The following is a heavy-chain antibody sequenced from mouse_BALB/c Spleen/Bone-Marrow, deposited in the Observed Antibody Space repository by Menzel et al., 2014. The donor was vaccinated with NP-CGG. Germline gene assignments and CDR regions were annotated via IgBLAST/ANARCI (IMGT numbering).Heavy chain of an antibody. J-gene: IGHJ3*01. CDR2: IYPGDGDT. Sequence: VQLQQSGPELVKPGASVKISCKASGYAFSSSWMNWVKQRPGQGLEWIGRIYPGDGDTNYNGKFKGKATLTADKSSSTAYMQLSSLTSVDSAVHFCARGRDWDAWFAYWGQGTLVTVSA. CDR3: ARGRDWDAWFAY. CDR1: GYAFSSSW. D-gene: IGHD4-1*01. V-gene: IGHV1-82*01.